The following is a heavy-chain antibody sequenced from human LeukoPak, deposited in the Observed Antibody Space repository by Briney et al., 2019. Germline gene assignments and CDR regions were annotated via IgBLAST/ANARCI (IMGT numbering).Heavy chain of an antibody. V-gene: IGHV4-39*01. CDR1: GGPISSSSYY. Sequence: KPSGTPSLTCTVSGGPISSSSYYWGWIPQPPGKGLEWVGSVHYSGRTYDNPSLKSRVTISVDTSKKQFSLKLSSVTAADTAVYYCARTGYSSGWDEFDYWGQGTLVTVSS. D-gene: IGHD6-19*01. J-gene: IGHJ4*02. CDR2: VHYSGRT. CDR3: ARTGYSSGWDEFDY.